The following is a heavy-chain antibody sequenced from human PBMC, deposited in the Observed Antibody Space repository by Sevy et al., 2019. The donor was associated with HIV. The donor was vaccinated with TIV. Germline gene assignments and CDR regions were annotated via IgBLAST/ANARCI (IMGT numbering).Heavy chain of an antibody. V-gene: IGHV3-23*01. CDR3: AKVLNPALESMMEVTVRSLKGFDV. D-gene: IGHD3-22*01. CDR1: GFTFNTHV. CDR2: ISGFGNT. J-gene: IGHJ3*01. Sequence: GGSLRLSCAASGFTFNTHVMNWVRQAPGKGLEWVSSISGFGNTYYADSVRGRFTISRANAKNTLYLQMNSLRADDTAVYYWAKVLNPALESMMEVTVRSLKGFDVWGQGTMVTVSS.